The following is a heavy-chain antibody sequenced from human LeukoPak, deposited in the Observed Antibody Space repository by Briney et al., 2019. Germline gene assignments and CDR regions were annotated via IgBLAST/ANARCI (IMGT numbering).Heavy chain of an antibody. D-gene: IGHD4-11*01. V-gene: IGHV3-11*01. CDR1: GFTFSDYY. CDR3: AKDARLGKFDY. J-gene: IGHJ4*02. Sequence: GGSLRLSCAASGFTFSDYYMSWIRQAPGKGLEWVSYISSSGSTIYYADSVKGRFTISRDNAKNSLYLQMNSLRAEDTAVYYCAKDARLGKFDYWGQGTLVTVSS. CDR2: ISSSGSTI.